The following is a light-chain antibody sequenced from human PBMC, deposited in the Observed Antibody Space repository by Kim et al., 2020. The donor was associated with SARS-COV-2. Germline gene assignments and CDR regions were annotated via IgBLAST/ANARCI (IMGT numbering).Light chain of an antibody. Sequence: ANISGSPGERATPSCEASQRVSSNYLHWYQQKFGQAPRLLIHDASNRAAGIPDRFSGGGSGTDFTLTIDKLEPEDSAVYFCQRYNTFGQGTKLEI. V-gene: IGKV3D-20*01. CDR1: QRVSSNY. CDR3: QRYNT. CDR2: DAS. J-gene: IGKJ2*01.